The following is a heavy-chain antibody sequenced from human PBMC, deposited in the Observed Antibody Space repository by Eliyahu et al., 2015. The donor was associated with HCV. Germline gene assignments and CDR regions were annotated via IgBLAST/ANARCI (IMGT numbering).Heavy chain of an antibody. J-gene: IGHJ4*02. CDR2: ISGSSGST. CDR3: AKDVLDPNYYDSSGRDY. CDR1: XFTFSSYA. Sequence: EVQLLESGGGLVQPGGSLRLSCAASXFTFSSYAMSWVRQAPGKGLEWVSAISGSSGSTYYADSVKGRFTISRDNSKNTLYLQMNSLRAEDTAVYYCAKDVLDPNYYDSSGRDYWGQGTLVTVSS. D-gene: IGHD3-22*01. V-gene: IGHV3-23*01.